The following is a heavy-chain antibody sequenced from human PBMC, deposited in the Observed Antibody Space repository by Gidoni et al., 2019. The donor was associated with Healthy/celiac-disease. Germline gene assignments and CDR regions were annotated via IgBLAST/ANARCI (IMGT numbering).Heavy chain of an antibody. J-gene: IGHJ5*02. CDR2: INHSGST. CDR3: ARGRIYSGSEVRWFDP. Sequence: QVQLQQWGAGLLKPSETLSLTCAVSGGSFSGYYWSWIRQPPGKGLEWIGEINHSGSTNYNPSLNSRVTISVDTSKNQFSLKLSSVTAADTAVYYCARGRIYSGSEVRWFDPWGQGTLVTVSS. CDR1: GGSFSGYY. V-gene: IGHV4-34*01. D-gene: IGHD5-12*01.